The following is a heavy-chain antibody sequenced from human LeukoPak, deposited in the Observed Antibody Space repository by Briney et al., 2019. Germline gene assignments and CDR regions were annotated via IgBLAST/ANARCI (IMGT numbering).Heavy chain of an antibody. CDR2: ISYEGSKK. J-gene: IGHJ4*02. CDR3: ARDSTYYYDSGSSGPHYFDY. D-gene: IGHD3-10*01. CDR1: GFTFSSYA. V-gene: IGHV3-30*01. Sequence: GRSLRLSCAASGFTFSSYAMHWVRQAPGKGPEWVAVISYEGSKKYYADSVKGRFTISRDNSKNTLYLQMNSLRAEDTAVYYCARDSTYYYDSGSSGPHYFDYWGQGTLVTVSS.